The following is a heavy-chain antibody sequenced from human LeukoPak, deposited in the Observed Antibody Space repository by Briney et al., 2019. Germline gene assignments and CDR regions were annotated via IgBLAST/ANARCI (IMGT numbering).Heavy chain of an antibody. CDR2: FSGSGGSK. CDR3: AERDSSSYNYYYYYGMDV. D-gene: IGHD6-6*01. Sequence: GALLRLSCAACGFTFSSYAMRWVRQAPGRGLEVGSAFSGSGGSKYYADSVKGRVTISRDKSKNTLYLQMNSLRAEDTAVSYCAERDSSSYNYYYYYGMDVWGQGTTVTVSS. CDR1: GFTFSSYA. J-gene: IGHJ6*02. V-gene: IGHV3-23*01.